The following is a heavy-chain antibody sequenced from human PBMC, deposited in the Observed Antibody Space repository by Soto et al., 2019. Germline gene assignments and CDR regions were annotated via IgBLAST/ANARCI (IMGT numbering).Heavy chain of an antibody. CDR2: VYHTGNT. V-gene: IGHV4-59*01. D-gene: IGHD1-20*01. J-gene: IGHJ4*02. Sequence: SETLSLTCTVSGVSITPYYWTWIRHPPGKGLEWIGYVYHTGNTYYNPSLKSRVTISLDTSKNQVSLRLKSVTAADTAVYYCAREQYKWKLWGQGTLVIVSS. CDR3: AREQYKWKL. CDR1: GVSITPYY.